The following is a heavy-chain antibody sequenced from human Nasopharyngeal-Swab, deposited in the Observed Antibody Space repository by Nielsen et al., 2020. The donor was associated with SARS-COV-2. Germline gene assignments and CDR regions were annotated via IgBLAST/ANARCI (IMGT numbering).Heavy chain of an antibody. CDR1: GDSIAYSTFY. V-gene: IGHV4-39*01. J-gene: IGHJ4*02. D-gene: IGHD6-13*01. CDR3: VRSSSWYYFDY. Sequence: GSLRLSCTVSGDSIAYSTFYWGWIRPPPGKGVEWIGNIYYNGNTYQNPSLKSRLTISVDKSKNQFSLQLSSVTAADTAVYYCVRSSSWYYFDYWAQGTQVTVSS. CDR2: IYYNGNT.